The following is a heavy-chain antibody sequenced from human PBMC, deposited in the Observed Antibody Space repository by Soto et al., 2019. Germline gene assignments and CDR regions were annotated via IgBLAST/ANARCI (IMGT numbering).Heavy chain of an antibody. V-gene: IGHV1-69*02. CDR2: IIPILGIP. D-gene: IGHD5-12*01. CDR3: ARGRATNNYYYYYGMDV. CDR1: GGTFSSYT. J-gene: IGHJ6*02. Sequence: SVKVSCKASGGTFSSYTISWVRQAPGQGLEWMGRIIPILGIPNYAQKFQGRVTITADKSTSTAYMELSSLRSEDTAVYYCARGRATNNYYYYYGMDVWGQGTTVTVSS.